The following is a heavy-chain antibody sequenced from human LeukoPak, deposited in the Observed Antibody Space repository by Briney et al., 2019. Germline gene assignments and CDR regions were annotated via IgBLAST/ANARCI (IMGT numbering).Heavy chain of an antibody. J-gene: IGHJ4*02. CDR3: ARDLACYNCNHAGFDS. CDR1: GYTFTGYY. Sequence: ASVKVSCKASGYTFTGYYMHWVRQAPGQGLEWLGWINPNSGDTNFAQEFQGRVTMTRDTSISTAYMELSRLRSDDTAVYYCARDLACYNCNHAGFDSWGQVTLVTFSS. CDR2: INPNSGDT. D-gene: IGHD1-14*01. V-gene: IGHV1-2*02.